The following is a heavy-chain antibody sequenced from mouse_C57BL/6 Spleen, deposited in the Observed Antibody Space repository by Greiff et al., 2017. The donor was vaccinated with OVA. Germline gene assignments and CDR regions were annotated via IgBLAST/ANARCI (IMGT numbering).Heavy chain of an antibody. V-gene: IGHV1-66*01. CDR3: ARSGLGPSYWYFDV. D-gene: IGHD4-1*01. J-gene: IGHJ1*03. CDR2: IYPGSGNT. CDR1: GYSFTSYY. Sequence: QVQLQQSGPELVKPGASVKISCKASGYSFTSYYIHWVKQRPGQGLEWIGWIYPGSGNTKYNEKFKGKATLTADTSSSTAYMQLSSLTSEDSAVYYCARSGLGPSYWYFDVWGTGTTVTVSS.